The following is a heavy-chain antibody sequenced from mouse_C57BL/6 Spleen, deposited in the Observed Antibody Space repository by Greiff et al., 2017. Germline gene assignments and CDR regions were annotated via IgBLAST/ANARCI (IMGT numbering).Heavy chain of an antibody. CDR2: IRLKSDNYAT. J-gene: IGHJ2*01. V-gene: IGHV6-3*01. D-gene: IGHD1-2*01. Sequence: EVPVVESGGGLVQPGGSMKLSCVASGFTFSNYWMNWVRQSPETGLEWVAQIRLKSDNYATHYAESVKGRFTISSDDSKSSVYLQMNNLRAEDTGIYYCTGGITTAGSYWGQGTTLTVSS. CDR3: TGGITTAGSY. CDR1: GFTFSNYW.